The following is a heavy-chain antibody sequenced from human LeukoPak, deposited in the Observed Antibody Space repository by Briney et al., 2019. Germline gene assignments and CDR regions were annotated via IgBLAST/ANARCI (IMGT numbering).Heavy chain of an antibody. J-gene: IGHJ6*02. CDR3: ARLWFGGVNYYYYGMDV. D-gene: IGHD3-10*01. CDR1: GGSFSGYY. Sequence: LETLSLTCAVYGGSFSGYYWSWIRQPPGKGLEWIGEINHSGSTNYNPSLKSRVTISVDTSKNQFSLKLSSVTAADTAVYYCARLWFGGVNYYYYGMDVWGQGTTVTVSS. V-gene: IGHV4-34*01. CDR2: INHSGST.